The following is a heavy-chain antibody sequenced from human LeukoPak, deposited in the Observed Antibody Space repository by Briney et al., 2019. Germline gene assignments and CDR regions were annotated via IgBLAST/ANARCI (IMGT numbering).Heavy chain of an antibody. CDR1: GFSLSTSGVG. CDR3: AHSTLSGRRFDY. J-gene: IGHJ4*02. D-gene: IGHD2-15*01. Sequence: SGPTLVNPTQTLTLTCTFSGFSLSTSGVGVGWIRQPPVKPLEWLALIYWDDDKRYSPSLKSRLTITKDTSKNQLVLTMTNMDPVDTATYYCAHSTLSGRRFDYWGQGALVTVSS. V-gene: IGHV2-5*02. CDR2: IYWDDDK.